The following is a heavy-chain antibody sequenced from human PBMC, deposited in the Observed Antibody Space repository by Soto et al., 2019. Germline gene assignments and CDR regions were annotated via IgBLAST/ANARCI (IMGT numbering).Heavy chain of an antibody. Sequence: GGSLRLSCAASGFTFSSYAMHWVRQAPGKGLEWVAVISYDGSNKYYADSVKGRFTISRDNSKNTLYLQMNRLRAEDTAVYYCATAYYYDSSGYPPWFYYYYGMDVWGQGTTVTVSS. J-gene: IGHJ6*02. V-gene: IGHV3-30-3*01. CDR1: GFTFSSYA. CDR3: ATAYYYDSSGYPPWFYYYYGMDV. CDR2: ISYDGSNK. D-gene: IGHD3-22*01.